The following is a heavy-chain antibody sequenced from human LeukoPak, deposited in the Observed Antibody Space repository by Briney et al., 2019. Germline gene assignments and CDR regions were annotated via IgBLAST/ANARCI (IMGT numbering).Heavy chain of an antibody. CDR3: ASSSGIRHLGY. CDR1: GGSISSADYF. V-gene: IGHV4-30-4*01. J-gene: IGHJ4*02. CDR2: IYYSGST. Sequence: SQTLSLTCTVSGGSISSADYFWSWIRRAPGKGLEWIGYIYYSGSTNYNPSLKSRVTISVDTSKNQFSLKLSSVTAADTAVYYCASSSGIRHLGYWGQGTLVTVSS. D-gene: IGHD3-10*01.